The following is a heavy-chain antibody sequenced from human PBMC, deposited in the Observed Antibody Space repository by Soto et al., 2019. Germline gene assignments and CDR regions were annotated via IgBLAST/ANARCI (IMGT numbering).Heavy chain of an antibody. V-gene: IGHV3-53*02. D-gene: IGHD6-19*01. J-gene: IGHJ6*02. CDR3: ARDTRIAVAGLYYYYYGMDV. Sequence: EVQLVETGGGLIQPGGSLRLSCAASGFTVSSNYMSWVRQAPGKGLEWVSVIYSGGSTYYADSVKGRFTISRDNSKNTLYLQRNSLRAEDTAVYYCARDTRIAVAGLYYYYYGMDVWGQGTTVTVSS. CDR2: IYSGGST. CDR1: GFTVSSNY.